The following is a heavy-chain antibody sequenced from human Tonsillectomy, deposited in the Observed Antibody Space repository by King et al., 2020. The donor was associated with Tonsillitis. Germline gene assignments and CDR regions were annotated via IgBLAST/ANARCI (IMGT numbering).Heavy chain of an antibody. J-gene: IGHJ4*02. CDR2: ISFDDIHK. CDR1: GFTFSSFG. D-gene: IGHD3-22*01. Sequence: VQLVESGGGVVQPGRSLRLSCAASGFTFSSFGMHWVRQAPGKGLEWVAVISFDDIHKYYADSVKGRFTISRDNSKNTLYLQMNSLRAEDTAVYYCARGYFDSSGYYPPHDYWGQGTLVTVSS. CDR3: ARGYFDSSGYYPPHDY. V-gene: IGHV3-33*05.